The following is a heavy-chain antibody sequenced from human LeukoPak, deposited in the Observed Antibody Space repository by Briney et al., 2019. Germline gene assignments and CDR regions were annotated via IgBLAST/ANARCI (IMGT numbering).Heavy chain of an antibody. D-gene: IGHD6-19*01. CDR2: ISHSGST. Sequence: PSQTLSLTCAVSGGSISSGGYSWSWIRQPPGKGLEWIGYISHSGSTYYKASLKSRVTISVDTSKNQFSLKLSSVTAADTAVYYCARHLSGWYSGYYFDYWGQGTLVTVSS. V-gene: IGHV4-30-2*01. J-gene: IGHJ4*02. CDR1: GGSISSGGYS. CDR3: ARHLSGWYSGYYFDY.